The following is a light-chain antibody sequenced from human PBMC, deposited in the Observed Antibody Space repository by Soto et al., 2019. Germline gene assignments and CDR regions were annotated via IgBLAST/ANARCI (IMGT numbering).Light chain of an antibody. CDR2: GNS. J-gene: IGLJ2*01. V-gene: IGLV1-40*01. CDR1: SSHIGAGYD. Sequence: QSVLTQPPSVSGAPGQRVTISFTGSSSHIGAGYDVHWYQQLPGTAPKLLIYGNSNRPSGVPDRFSGSKSGTSASLAITGLQAEDEADYYCQSYDSSLSGSVFGGGTPLTVL. CDR3: QSYDSSLSGSV.